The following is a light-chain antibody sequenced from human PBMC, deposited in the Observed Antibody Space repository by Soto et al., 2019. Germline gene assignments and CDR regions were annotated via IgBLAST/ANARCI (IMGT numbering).Light chain of an antibody. CDR3: KQYDERPPNLS. CDR1: QSVSTN. Sequence: EIVMTQSPATLSVSPGERATLSGRASQSVSTNLAWYQQKPGQAPRLLIYAASVRATGIPARFSGSGSGTEFPLTISSLQSEDFAVYYCKQYDERPPNLSFGGGTKVETK. V-gene: IGKV3-15*01. J-gene: IGKJ4*01. CDR2: AAS.